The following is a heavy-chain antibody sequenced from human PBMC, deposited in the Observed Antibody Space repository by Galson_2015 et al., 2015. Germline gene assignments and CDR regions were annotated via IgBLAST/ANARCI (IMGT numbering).Heavy chain of an antibody. V-gene: IGHV3-30*18. D-gene: IGHD6-19*01. J-gene: IGHJ6*02. CDR1: GFTFSSYG. Sequence: SLRLSCAASGFTFSSYGMHWVRQAPGKGLEWVAVISYDGSNKYYADSVKGRFTISRDNSKNTLYLQMNSLRAEDTAVYYCAKVSHSSGYNYYYGMDVWGQGTTATVSS. CDR3: AKVSHSSGYNYYYGMDV. CDR2: ISYDGSNK.